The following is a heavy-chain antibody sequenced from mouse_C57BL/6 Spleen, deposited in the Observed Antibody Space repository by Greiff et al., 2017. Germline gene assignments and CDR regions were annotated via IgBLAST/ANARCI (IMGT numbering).Heavy chain of an antibody. CDR2: IRNKANGYTT. V-gene: IGHV7-3*01. J-gene: IGHJ4*01. CDR1: GFTFTDYY. Sequence: DVHLVESGGGLVQPGGSLSLSCAASGFTFTDYYMSWVRQPPGKALEWLGFIRNKANGYTTEYSASVKGRFTISRDNSQSILYLQMNALRAEDSATYYCAIGPGAMDYWGQGTSVTVSS. CDR3: AIGPGAMDY.